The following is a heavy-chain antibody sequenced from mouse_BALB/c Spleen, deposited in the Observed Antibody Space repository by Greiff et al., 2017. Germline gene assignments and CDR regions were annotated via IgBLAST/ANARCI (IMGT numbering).Heavy chain of an antibody. V-gene: IGHV14-3*02. D-gene: IGHD1-1*01. CDR3: AQIYYYGSSRHWYFDV. CDR2: IDPANGNT. Sequence: VQLQQSGAELVKPGASVKLSCTASGFNIKDTYMHWVKQRPEQGLEWIGRIDPANGNTKYDPKFQGKATITADTSSNTAYLQLSSLTSEDTAVYYCAQIYYYGSSRHWYFDVWGAGTTVTVSS. CDR1: GFNIKDTY. J-gene: IGHJ1*01.